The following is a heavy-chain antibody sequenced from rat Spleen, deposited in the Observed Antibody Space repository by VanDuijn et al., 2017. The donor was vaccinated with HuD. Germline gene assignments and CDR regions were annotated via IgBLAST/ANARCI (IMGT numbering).Heavy chain of an antibody. Sequence: QVQLMESGPGLVQPSETLSLTCTVSGFSLTSYNVHWVRQPPGKGLEWMGVMWSGGSTDYNSALKSRLSISRDTSKNQVFLKMNSLQSEDTTTYYCARGAATYVMDAWGQGASVTVSS. D-gene: IGHD1-2*01. CDR2: MWSGGST. J-gene: IGHJ4*01. CDR3: ARGAATYVMDA. V-gene: IGHV2-45*01. CDR1: GFSLTSYN.